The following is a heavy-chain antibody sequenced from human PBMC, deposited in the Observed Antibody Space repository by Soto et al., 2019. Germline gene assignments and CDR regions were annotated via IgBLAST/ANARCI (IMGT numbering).Heavy chain of an antibody. V-gene: IGHV3-7*01. D-gene: IGHD6-6*01. CDR2: IKGDGSEK. CDR1: GFTFRTYW. J-gene: IGHJ4*02. Sequence: EVQLVESGGGLVQPGGSLRLSCAASGFTFRTYWMNWVRQAPGKGLEWVANIKGDGSEKYYVDPVKGRFPISRDTAMNSLYLQMNILRADDTAVYYCATSLIRGQGALVTVSS. CDR3: ATSLI.